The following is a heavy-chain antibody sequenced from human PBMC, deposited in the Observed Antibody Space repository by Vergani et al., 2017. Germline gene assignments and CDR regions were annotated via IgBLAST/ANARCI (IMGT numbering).Heavy chain of an antibody. V-gene: IGHV4-38-2*01. J-gene: IGHJ5*02. CDR3: ARHLLGFLELLLSDQNWFDP. CDR2: IYHSGST. D-gene: IGHD3-3*01. Sequence: QVQLQESGPGLVKPSETLSLTCAVSGYSISSGYYWGWIRQPPGKGLEWIGSIYHSGSTYYNPSLKSRVTISVDTSKNQVSLKLSSVTAADTAVYYCARHLLGFLELLLSDQNWFDPWGQGTLVTVSS. CDR1: GYSISSGYY.